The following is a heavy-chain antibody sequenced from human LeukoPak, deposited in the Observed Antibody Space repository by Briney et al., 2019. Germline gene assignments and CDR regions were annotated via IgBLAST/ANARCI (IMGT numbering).Heavy chain of an antibody. CDR1: GYSISSGYF. J-gene: IGHJ4*02. Sequence: SETLSLTCTVSGYSISSGYFWGWVRQPPGKDLEWIASIYHRGTTHYNPSLKSRLSISLDGSKNQFSLKMSSVTAADTAVYYCARGGSSGYYSLGYWGQGTLVTVSS. D-gene: IGHD3-22*01. CDR3: ARGGSSGYYSLGY. V-gene: IGHV4-38-2*02. CDR2: IYHRGTT.